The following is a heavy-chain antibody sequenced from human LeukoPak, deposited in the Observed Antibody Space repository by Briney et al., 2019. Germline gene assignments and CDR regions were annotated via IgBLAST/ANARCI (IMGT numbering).Heavy chain of an antibody. CDR1: GFTFSSYA. V-gene: IGHV3-30-3*01. J-gene: IGHJ4*02. Sequence: GGSLRLSCAASGFTFSSYAMHWVRQAPGKGLEWVAVISYDGSNKYYADSVKGRFTISRDNSKNTLYLQMNSLRAEDTAVYYCARGSWIQLWFIDYWGQGTLVTASS. CDR3: ARGSWIQLWFIDY. D-gene: IGHD5-18*01. CDR2: ISYDGSNK.